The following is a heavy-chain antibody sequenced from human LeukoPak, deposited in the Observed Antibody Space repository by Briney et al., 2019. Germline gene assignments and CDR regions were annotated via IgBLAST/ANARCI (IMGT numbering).Heavy chain of an antibody. V-gene: IGHV4-34*01. D-gene: IGHD3-22*01. CDR1: GGSFSGYY. CDR2: INHSGST. Sequence: PSETLSLTCTFYGGSFSGYYWSWIRQPPGKGLEWIGEINHSGSTNYNPSLKSRVTISVDTSKNQFSLKLSSVTAADPAVYYCARVLPTYSSSSFDYWGQGTLVTVSS. CDR3: ARVLPTYSSSSFDY. J-gene: IGHJ4*02.